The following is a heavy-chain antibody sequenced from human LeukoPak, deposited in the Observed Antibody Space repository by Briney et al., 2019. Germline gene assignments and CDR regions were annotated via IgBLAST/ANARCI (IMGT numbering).Heavy chain of an antibody. Sequence: ASVKVSCKASGYTFTGYYMHWVRQAPGQGLEWMGWINPNSGGTNYAQKFQGRVIMTRDTSISTAYMELSRLRSDDTAVYYCARNPPHTKWELLRWGQGTLVTVSS. V-gene: IGHV1-2*02. CDR1: GYTFTGYY. CDR3: ARNPPHTKWELLR. CDR2: INPNSGGT. D-gene: IGHD1-26*01. J-gene: IGHJ4*02.